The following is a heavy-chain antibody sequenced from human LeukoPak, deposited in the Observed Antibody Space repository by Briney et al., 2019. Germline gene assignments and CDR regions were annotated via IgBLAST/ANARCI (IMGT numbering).Heavy chain of an antibody. D-gene: IGHD2-2*01. J-gene: IGHJ5*02. CDR2: INPNSGGT. V-gene: IGHV1-2*02. Sequence: ASVKVSCKASGYTFTGYYMHWVRQAPGQGLEWMGWINPNSGGTNYAQKFQGRVTMTRDTSISTTYMELSRLRSDDTAVYYCARDLPRYCSSTSCPNWFDPWGQGTLSPSPQ. CDR1: GYTFTGYY. CDR3: ARDLPRYCSSTSCPNWFDP.